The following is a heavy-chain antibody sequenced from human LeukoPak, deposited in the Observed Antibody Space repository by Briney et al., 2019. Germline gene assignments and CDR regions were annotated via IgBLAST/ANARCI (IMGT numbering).Heavy chain of an antibody. Sequence: KPSQTLSLTCTVSGGSISSGHYYWSWIRQHPGKGLEWIGYIYYSGSTYYNPSLKSRVTISVDTSKNQFSLKLSSVTAADTAVYYCAGDNSRPYGLDVWGQGTTVTVSS. D-gene: IGHD2-21*01. CDR1: GGSISSGHYY. J-gene: IGHJ6*02. V-gene: IGHV4-31*03. CDR3: AGDNSRPYGLDV. CDR2: IYYSGST.